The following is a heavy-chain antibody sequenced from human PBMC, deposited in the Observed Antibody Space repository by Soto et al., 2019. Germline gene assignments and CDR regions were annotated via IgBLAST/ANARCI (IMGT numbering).Heavy chain of an antibody. CDR2: SYTGDSET. D-gene: IGHD2-15*01. Sequence: GESRKISRKGLGYIFTHYRIAWVRQLPGQRPEWMGISYTGDSETRYSPSFKGHVTISADKSINPAYLQWSSLEVSDTDMYYCTRLISPVAARPSWGQGTLVTVSS. CDR1: GYIFTHYR. CDR3: TRLISPVAARPS. V-gene: IGHV5-51*01. J-gene: IGHJ4*02.